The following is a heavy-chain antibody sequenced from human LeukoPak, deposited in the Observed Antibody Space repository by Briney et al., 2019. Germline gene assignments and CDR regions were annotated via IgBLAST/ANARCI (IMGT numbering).Heavy chain of an antibody. CDR1: GFTFSSYS. V-gene: IGHV3-21*01. CDR2: ISSSSSYI. D-gene: IGHD4-17*01. CDR3: ARDSASYGASV. Sequence: GGSLRLSCAASGFTFSSYSMNWVRQAPGTGLEWVSSISSSSSYIYYADSVKGRFTISRDNAKNSLYLQMNSLRAEDTAVYYCARDSASYGASVWGQGTLVTVSS. J-gene: IGHJ4*02.